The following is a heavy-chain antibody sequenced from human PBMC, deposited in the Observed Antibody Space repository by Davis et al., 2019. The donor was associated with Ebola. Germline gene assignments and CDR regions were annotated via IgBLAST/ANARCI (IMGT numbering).Heavy chain of an antibody. V-gene: IGHV3-64D*06. J-gene: IGHJ6*02. CDR1: GFTFSSNT. CDR3: VKGRRQWLGKGDGMDV. D-gene: IGHD6-19*01. Sequence: PGGSLRLSCSASGFTFSSNTMHWVRQTPGKGLEYVSSIRSNGGSTYYADSAKDRFTISRDNSKNTLYLQMSSLRAEDTAVYYCVKGRRQWLGKGDGMDVWGQGTTVIVSS. CDR2: IRSNGGST.